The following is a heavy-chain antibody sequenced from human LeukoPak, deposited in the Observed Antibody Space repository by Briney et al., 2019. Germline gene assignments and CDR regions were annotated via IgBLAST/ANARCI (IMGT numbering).Heavy chain of an antibody. Sequence: GRSLRLSCAASGFTFDDYAMHWGRQAPGKGLEWVSGSSWNSGSIGYADSVKGRFTTSRDNAKTPLYLQMNSLRAEDTALYYCAKDSGYDLFDYWGQGTLVTVSS. CDR2: SSWNSGSI. CDR3: AKDSGYDLFDY. V-gene: IGHV3-9*01. CDR1: GFTFDDYA. D-gene: IGHD5-12*01. J-gene: IGHJ4*02.